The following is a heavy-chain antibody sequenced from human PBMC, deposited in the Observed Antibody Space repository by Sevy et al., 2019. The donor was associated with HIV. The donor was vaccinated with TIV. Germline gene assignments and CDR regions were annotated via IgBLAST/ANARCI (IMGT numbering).Heavy chain of an antibody. Sequence: GGSLRLSCAASGFTFSSYAMSWVRQAPGKGLEWVSAISGSGGSTYYAHSVKGRFTISRDNSKNTLYLQMNSLRAEDTAVYYCARRITMIVGAFDIWGQGTMVTVSS. CDR2: ISGSGGST. V-gene: IGHV3-23*01. J-gene: IGHJ3*02. D-gene: IGHD3-22*01. CDR1: GFTFSSYA. CDR3: ARRITMIVGAFDI.